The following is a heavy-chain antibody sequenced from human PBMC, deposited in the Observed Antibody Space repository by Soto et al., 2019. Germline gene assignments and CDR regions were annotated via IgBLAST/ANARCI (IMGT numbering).Heavy chain of an antibody. CDR2: TSANNGNT. J-gene: IGHJ4*02. CDR1: GYTFTSYG. D-gene: IGHD1-26*01. V-gene: IGHV1-18*01. Sequence: VQLVQSGAEVKKPGASVKVSCKASGYTFTSYGISWVRQAPRHGLEWMGWTSANNGNTKYAQKLQGRVTMTTDTSTSKAYMGVRRLRSDYTAVYYCAIDRGSYALDYWGQGTLVTVSS. CDR3: AIDRGSYALDY.